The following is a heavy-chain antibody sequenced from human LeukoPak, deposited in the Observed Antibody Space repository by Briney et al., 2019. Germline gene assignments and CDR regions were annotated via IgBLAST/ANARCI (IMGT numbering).Heavy chain of an antibody. CDR3: ARGGYDFWSGYYNWFDP. D-gene: IGHD3-3*01. CDR1: GGSISSYY. J-gene: IGHJ5*02. V-gene: IGHV4-59*12. Sequence: PSETLSLTCTVSGGSISSYYWSWIRQPPGKGLEWIGYIYYSGSTYYNPSLKSRVTISVDTSKNQFSLKLSSVTAADTAVYYCARGGYDFWSGYYNWFDPWGQGTLVTVSS. CDR2: IYYSGST.